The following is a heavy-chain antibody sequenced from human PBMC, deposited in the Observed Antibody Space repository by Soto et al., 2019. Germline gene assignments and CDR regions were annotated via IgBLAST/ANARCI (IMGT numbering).Heavy chain of an antibody. V-gene: IGHV1-69*13. J-gene: IGHJ6*02. D-gene: IGHD3-9*01. CDR2: IIPIFGTA. CDR3: ARDLGDYDILTGYSLQWYYYYGMDV. Sequence: ASVKVSCKASGGTLSSYAISWVRQAPGQGLEWMGGIIPIFGTANYAQKFQGRVTITADESTSTAYMELSSLRSEDTAVYYCARDLGDYDILTGYSLQWYYYYGMDVWGQGTTVTVSS. CDR1: GGTLSSYA.